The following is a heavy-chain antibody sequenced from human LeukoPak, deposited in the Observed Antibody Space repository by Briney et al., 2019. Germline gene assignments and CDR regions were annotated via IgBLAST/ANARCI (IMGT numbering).Heavy chain of an antibody. D-gene: IGHD3-16*02. J-gene: IGHJ3*02. CDR1: GFTFSRYE. CDR2: LSSSSSTI. V-gene: IGHV3-48*03. Sequence: PGGSLRLSCAAFGFTFSRYEMNWLRPAPGKGLEWVSYLSSSSSTINYADSVKGRSTISRDNAKNSLYLQMNSLRPEDTAVYYCATFYLRGDYRYDGFDIWGQGTLVTVSS. CDR3: ATFYLRGDYRYDGFDI.